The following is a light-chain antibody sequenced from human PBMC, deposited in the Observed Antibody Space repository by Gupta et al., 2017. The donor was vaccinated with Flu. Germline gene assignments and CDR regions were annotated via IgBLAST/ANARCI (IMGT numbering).Light chain of an antibody. V-gene: IGLV3-10*01. CDR2: EDT. Sequence: SYELTQPPSVSVSPGQTARITCSGDALPKKYAYWYQQKSGQAPVLVLYEDTKRPSGIPERFSGSSSGTVATLTISGAQVEDEADYYCYSRDNSGDHYVFGTGTKVTVL. J-gene: IGLJ1*01. CDR1: ALPKKY. CDR3: YSRDNSGDHYV.